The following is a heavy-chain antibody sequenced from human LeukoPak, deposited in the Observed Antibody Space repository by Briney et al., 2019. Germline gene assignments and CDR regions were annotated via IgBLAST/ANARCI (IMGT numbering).Heavy chain of an antibody. CDR3: ARDRELGY. D-gene: IGHD3-10*01. Sequence: PSETLSLTCTVSGDSISSSGDYWGWIRQPPGKGLEWIGNIYNSGSTNYNPSLKSRVTISVDTSKNQFSLKLTSVTAADTAVYYCARDRELGYWGQGTLVTVSS. J-gene: IGHJ4*02. CDR1: GDSISSSGDY. V-gene: IGHV4-39*07. CDR2: IYNSGST.